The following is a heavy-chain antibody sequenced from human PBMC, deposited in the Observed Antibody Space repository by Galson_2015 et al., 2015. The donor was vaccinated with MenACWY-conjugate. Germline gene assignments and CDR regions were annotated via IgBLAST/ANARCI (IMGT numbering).Heavy chain of an antibody. J-gene: IGHJ4*02. V-gene: IGHV4-34*01. CDR3: ARSFGVVTTLDN. CDR2: ISHGGST. Sequence: LSLTCVVYGGSFSGYYWSWLRQPPGKALEWIGEISHGGSTNYHPSLKSRATISLDTSENHFSLKLTSVTAADTAVYYCARSFGVVTTLDNWGQGTLVTVSS. D-gene: IGHD3-3*01. CDR1: GGSFSGYY.